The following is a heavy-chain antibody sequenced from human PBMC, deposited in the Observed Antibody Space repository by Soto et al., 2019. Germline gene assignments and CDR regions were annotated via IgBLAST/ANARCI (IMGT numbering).Heavy chain of an antibody. CDR3: ARVLGYCSGTNCYPDY. CDR1: GGSISSSGYY. CDR2: IYYSGST. V-gene: IGHV4-31*11. Sequence: QVQLQESGPGLVKPSQTLSLTCAVSGGSISSSGYYWSWIRQHPGKGLEWIGYIYYSGSTYYNPSLKSGVIISADTSKYQFSLKLSSVTAADTAVYYCARVLGYCSGTNCYPDYWGQGTLVTVSS. J-gene: IGHJ4*02. D-gene: IGHD2-15*01.